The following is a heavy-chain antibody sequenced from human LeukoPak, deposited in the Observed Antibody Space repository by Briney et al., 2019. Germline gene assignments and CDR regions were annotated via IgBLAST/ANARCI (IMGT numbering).Heavy chain of an antibody. CDR1: GFTFSSYS. Sequence: SGGSLRLSCAASGFTFSSYSMNWVPQAPGKGLEWVSYISSSSSTIYYADSVKGRFTISRDNAKNSLYLQMNSLRDEDTAVYYCAKGYYYDSSGYYRDLGFDYWGQGTLVTVSS. D-gene: IGHD3-22*01. CDR2: ISSSSSTI. CDR3: AKGYYYDSSGYYRDLGFDY. V-gene: IGHV3-48*02. J-gene: IGHJ4*02.